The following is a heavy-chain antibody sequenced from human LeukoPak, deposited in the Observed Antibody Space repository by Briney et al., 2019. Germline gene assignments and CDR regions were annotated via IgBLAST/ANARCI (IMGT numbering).Heavy chain of an antibody. CDR1: GGSISSYY. CDR3: AREYGDSRGDYYYGMDV. Sequence: PSETLSLTCTVSGGSISSYYWSWIRQPPGKGLEWIGYIYYSGSTNYTPSLKSRSTISGDTSKNQLYLHLTSVTGADTAVYYCAREYGDSRGDYYYGMDVWGQGTTVTVSS. CDR2: IYYSGST. J-gene: IGHJ6*02. V-gene: IGHV4-59*12. D-gene: IGHD4-17*01.